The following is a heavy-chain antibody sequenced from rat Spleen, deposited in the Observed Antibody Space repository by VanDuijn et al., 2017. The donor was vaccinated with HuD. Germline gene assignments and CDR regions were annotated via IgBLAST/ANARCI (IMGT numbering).Heavy chain of an antibody. CDR1: GVTFSNYG. Sequence: EVQLVESGGGLVQPGRSMKLSCAASGVTFSNYGMAWVRQAPKKGLEWVAYISYDGGTTYYRDSVKGRFTISRANAKRTLNRQMDSLRSEDTATYYCTTLSSYTHWYFDFWGPGTMVTVSS. V-gene: IGHV5-20*01. CDR2: ISYDGGTT. J-gene: IGHJ1*01. D-gene: IGHD1-2*01. CDR3: TTLSSYTHWYFDF.